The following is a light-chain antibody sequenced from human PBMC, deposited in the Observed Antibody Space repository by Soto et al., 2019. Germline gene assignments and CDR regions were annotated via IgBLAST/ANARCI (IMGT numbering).Light chain of an antibody. CDR3: AAWDDSLSGVV. V-gene: IGLV1-47*01. Sequence: QSVLTQPPSASGTPGQRVTISCSGSSSNIGSNYVFWYQHLPGTAPKLLIYRNNQRPSGVTDRFSGSKSGTSASLAISGLRSEDETDSYCAAWDDSLSGVVFGGGTKLTVL. CDR2: RNN. J-gene: IGLJ2*01. CDR1: SSNIGSNY.